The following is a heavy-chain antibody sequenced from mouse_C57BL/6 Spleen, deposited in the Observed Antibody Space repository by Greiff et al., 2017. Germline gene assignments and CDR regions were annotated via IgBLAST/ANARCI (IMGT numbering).Heavy chain of an antibody. J-gene: IGHJ3*01. D-gene: IGHD2-13*01. CDR2: ISDGGSYP. Sequence: EVMLVESGGGLVKPGGSLKLSCAASGFTFSSYAMSWVRQTPEKRLEWVATISDGGSYPYYPANVKGRFTISRDHAKNNLYLQMSHLKSQATAMYYCARGVTTKLAWFAYWGQGTLVTVSA. CDR3: ARGVTTKLAWFAY. CDR1: GFTFSSYA. V-gene: IGHV5-4*03.